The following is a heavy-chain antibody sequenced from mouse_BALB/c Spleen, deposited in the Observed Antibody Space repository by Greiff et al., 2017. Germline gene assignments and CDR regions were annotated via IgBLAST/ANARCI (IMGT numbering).Heavy chain of an antibody. J-gene: IGHJ4*01. Sequence: VQLQQSGPELVKPGASVKIPCKASGYTFTDYNMDWVKQSHGKSLEWIGDINPNNGGTIYNQKFKGKATLTVDKSSSTAYMELRSLTSEDTAAYYCARRGYDYGLYAMDYWGQGTSVTVSS. D-gene: IGHD2-4*01. V-gene: IGHV1-18*01. CDR1: GYTFTDYN. CDR2: INPNNGGT. CDR3: ARRGYDYGLYAMDY.